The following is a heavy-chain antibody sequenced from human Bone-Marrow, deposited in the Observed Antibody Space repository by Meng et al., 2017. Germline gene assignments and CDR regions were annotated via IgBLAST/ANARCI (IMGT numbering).Heavy chain of an antibody. D-gene: IGHD3-16*01. CDR3: AKARLWGDNWFDP. J-gene: IGHJ5*02. CDR2: INHSGST. Sequence: QGSLQQWGAGLLKPSETLSLSCAVYGGSFSGYYWSWIRQPPGKGLEWIGEINHSGSTNYNPSLKSRVTISVDTSKNQFSLKLSSVTAADTAVYYCAKARLWGDNWFDPWGQGTLVTVSS. V-gene: IGHV4-34*01. CDR1: GGSFSGYY.